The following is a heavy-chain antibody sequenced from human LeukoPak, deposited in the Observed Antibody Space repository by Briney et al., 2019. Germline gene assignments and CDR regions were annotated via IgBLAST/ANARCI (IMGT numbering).Heavy chain of an antibody. V-gene: IGHV3-30*02. CDR1: GFTFSSYG. D-gene: IGHD5-18*01. J-gene: IGHJ4*02. CDR3: ARDYSYGNELGYFDY. Sequence: PGGSLRLSCAASGFTFSSYGMHWVRQAPGKGLEWVAFIRYDGSNKYYADSVKGRFTISRDNSKNTLYLQMNSLRAEDTAVYCCARDYSYGNELGYFDYWGQGTLVTVSS. CDR2: IRYDGSNK.